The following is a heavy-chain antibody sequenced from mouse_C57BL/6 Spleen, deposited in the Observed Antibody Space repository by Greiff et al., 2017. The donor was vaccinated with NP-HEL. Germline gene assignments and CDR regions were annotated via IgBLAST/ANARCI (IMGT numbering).Heavy chain of an antibody. CDR1: GYTFTSYW. CDR2: IDPSDSYT. Sequence: QVQLQQPGAELVKPGASVKLSCKASGYTFTSYWMQWVKQRPGQGLEWIGEIDPSDSYTNYNQKFKGKATLTVDTSSSTAYMQLSSLTSEDSAVYYCARKGYYYGKDYAMDYWGQGTSVTVSS. J-gene: IGHJ4*01. CDR3: ARKGYYYGKDYAMDY. V-gene: IGHV1-50*01. D-gene: IGHD1-1*01.